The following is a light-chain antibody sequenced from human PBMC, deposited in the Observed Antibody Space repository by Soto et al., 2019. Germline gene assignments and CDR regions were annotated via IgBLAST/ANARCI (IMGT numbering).Light chain of an antibody. J-gene: IGKJ1*01. CDR3: QHYNHWLWT. V-gene: IGKV3-15*01. CDR2: GAS. Sequence: EIVLTQSPGTLSLSPGERATLSCRASQSGSDSYLAWYQQKPGQPPRLLIYGASTRATGIPARFSGSGSGTEFTLTISNLQSEDFAVYYCQHYNHWLWTFGQGTKVDIK. CDR1: QSGSDSY.